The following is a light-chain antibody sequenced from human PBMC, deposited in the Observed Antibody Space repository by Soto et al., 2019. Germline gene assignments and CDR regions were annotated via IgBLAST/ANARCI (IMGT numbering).Light chain of an antibody. Sequence: EIVLTQSPGTLSLSPGERATLSCRASQSVSSNYLAWYQQKPGQPPRLLIYAASSRATGIPDRFSGSGSGTDFTLTISILQPEDVAIYHCQQSYRSPLTFGEGTKVEIK. CDR3: QQSYRSPLT. J-gene: IGKJ4*01. CDR2: AAS. V-gene: IGKV3-20*01. CDR1: QSVSSNY.